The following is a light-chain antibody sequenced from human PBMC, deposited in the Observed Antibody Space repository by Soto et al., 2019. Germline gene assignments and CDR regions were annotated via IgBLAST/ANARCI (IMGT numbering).Light chain of an antibody. CDR2: EAS. CDR1: QSISYW. Sequence: QYPSVPFAPVGNSVTNTYLASQSISYWLAWYQQKPGNAPKLLIYEASSLESGVPSRFSGSGSGTEFTLTISSLQPDDFAAYYCQQHNSYPVTFGRGTRLEIK. V-gene: IGKV1-5*01. J-gene: IGKJ5*01. CDR3: QQHNSYPVT.